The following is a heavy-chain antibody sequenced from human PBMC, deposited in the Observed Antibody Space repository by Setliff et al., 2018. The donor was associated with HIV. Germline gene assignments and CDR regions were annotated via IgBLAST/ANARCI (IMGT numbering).Heavy chain of an antibody. CDR3: HSGYDTEEQSYFDY. CDR1: GFTFSNAW. Sequence: GGSLRLSCAASGFTFSNAWMSWVRQAPGKGLEWIGRINSDGSSKTYADSVKDRFTISRDNAKNTLYLQMNSLRAEDTGVYYCHSGYDTEEQSYFDYWGQGTLVTVSS. J-gene: IGHJ4*02. CDR2: INSDGSSK. D-gene: IGHD5-12*01. V-gene: IGHV3-74*01.